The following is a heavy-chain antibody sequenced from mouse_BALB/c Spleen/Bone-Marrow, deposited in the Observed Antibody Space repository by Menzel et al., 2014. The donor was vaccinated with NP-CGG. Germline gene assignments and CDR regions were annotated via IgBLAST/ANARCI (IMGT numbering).Heavy chain of an antibody. CDR3: ARPPFDY. CDR1: GFTFSSYT. V-gene: IGHV5-12-2*01. Sequence: EVQLVESGGGLVQPGGSLKLSCAASGFTFSSYTMSWVRQTPEKRLEWVAYISNSGGSIYYPDTVKGRFTISRDNAKNTLYLQMSSLKSEDTAMYYCARPPFDYWGQGTTLTVSS. J-gene: IGHJ2*01. CDR2: ISNSGGSI.